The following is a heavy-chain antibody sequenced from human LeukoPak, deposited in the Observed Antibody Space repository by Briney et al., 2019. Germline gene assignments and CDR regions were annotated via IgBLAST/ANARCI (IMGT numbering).Heavy chain of an antibody. D-gene: IGHD2-2*01. CDR2: LNPNTGAT. J-gene: IGHJ4*02. V-gene: IGHV1-2*06. Sequence: ASVKVSCKASGYTFTDYYMHWVRQAPGQGPEWMGRLNPNTGATDYAQKFQGRVTMTRDTSMRTAYMEPSRLRSDDTAVYHCARSAQDIIVVPSAPDYWGQGTLVTVSS. CDR3: ARSAQDIIVVPSAPDY. CDR1: GYTFTDYY.